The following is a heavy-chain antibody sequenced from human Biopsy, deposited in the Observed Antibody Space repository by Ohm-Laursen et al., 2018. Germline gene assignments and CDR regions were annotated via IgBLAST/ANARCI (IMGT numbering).Heavy chain of an antibody. D-gene: IGHD3-3*01. Sequence: SQTLSLTCSVSGGSVRGYYWSWIRQTSGTGLAWIGHIFDDGATNYGPSPSLQGRVTLSIDTSENTFSLTLTSLTRADTGVYYCARVRGSGFFAFDIWGRGTTVSVSS. CDR2: IFDDGAT. J-gene: IGHJ3*02. V-gene: IGHV4-59*02. CDR1: GGSVRGYY. CDR3: ARVRGSGFFAFDI.